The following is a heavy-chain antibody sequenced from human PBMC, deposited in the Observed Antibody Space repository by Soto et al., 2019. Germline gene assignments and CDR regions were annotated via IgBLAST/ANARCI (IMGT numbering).Heavy chain of an antibody. CDR1: GGSISSYY. CDR3: ARGGYGDYAWFDP. J-gene: IGHJ5*02. D-gene: IGHD4-17*01. Sequence: SETLSLTCTVSGGSISSYYLSWIRQPPGKGLEWIGYIYYCGSTNYNPSLKSRVTISVDTSKNQFSLKLSSVTAADTAVYYCARGGYGDYAWFDPWGQGTLVTVS. V-gene: IGHV4-59*01. CDR2: IYYCGST.